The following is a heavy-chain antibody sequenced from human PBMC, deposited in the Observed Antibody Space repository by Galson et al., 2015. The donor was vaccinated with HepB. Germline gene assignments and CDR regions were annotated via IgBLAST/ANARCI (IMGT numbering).Heavy chain of an antibody. CDR3: AREVSSGYYWGSIYSYYGMDV. V-gene: IGHV7-4-1*02. CDR1: GYTFTNYA. CDR2: INTNTGNP. D-gene: IGHD3-22*01. J-gene: IGHJ6*02. Sequence: SVKVSCKASGYTFTNYAMNWVRQAPGQGLEWMGWINTNTGNPTYAQAFTGRFVFSLDTSVSTAYLQISSLKAEDTAVYYCAREVSSGYYWGSIYSYYGMDVWGQGTTVTVSS.